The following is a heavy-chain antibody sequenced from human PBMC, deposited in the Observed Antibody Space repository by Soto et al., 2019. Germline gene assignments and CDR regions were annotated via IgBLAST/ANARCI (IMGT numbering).Heavy chain of an antibody. CDR3: AREGITGTTWDYYYYYGMDV. CDR2: IYYSGST. D-gene: IGHD1-20*01. V-gene: IGHV4-31*03. CDR1: GGSISSGGYY. J-gene: IGHJ6*02. Sequence: TLSLTCTVSGGSISSGGYYCSCIRQHPGKGLECIGYIYYSGSTYYNPSLKSRVTISVDTSKNQFSLKLSSVTAADTAVYNCAREGITGTTWDYYYYYGMDVWGQGTTVTVSS.